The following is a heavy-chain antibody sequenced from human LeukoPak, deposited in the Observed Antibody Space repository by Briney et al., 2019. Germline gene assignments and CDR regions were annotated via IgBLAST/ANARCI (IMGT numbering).Heavy chain of an antibody. CDR3: AGILSSTSSVDY. CDR1: GGSFSGYD. CDR2: ITHSGST. Sequence: SETVSLTCAVYGGSFSGYDWSWIRQPPGKGLEWIGEITHSGSTNYNPSLKSRVTISVDTSKNQFSLKLSSVTAADTAVYYCAGILSSTSSVDYWGQGTLVTVSS. D-gene: IGHD2-2*01. J-gene: IGHJ4*02. V-gene: IGHV4-34*01.